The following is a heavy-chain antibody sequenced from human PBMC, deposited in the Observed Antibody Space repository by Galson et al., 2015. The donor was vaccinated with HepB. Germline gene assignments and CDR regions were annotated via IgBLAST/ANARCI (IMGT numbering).Heavy chain of an antibody. V-gene: IGHV3-23*01. D-gene: IGHD2-21*01. Sequence: SLRLSCAASGFSFGTYAMSWVRQAPGKGLEWVSCISGRGGTAHYADSVKGRFTISRDNSENALHLQMNSLRAEDTAVYYCGKQNCLVYYYTDVWGKGTTVTV. J-gene: IGHJ6*03. CDR3: GKQNCLVYYYTDV. CDR1: GFSFGTYA. CDR2: ISGRGGTA.